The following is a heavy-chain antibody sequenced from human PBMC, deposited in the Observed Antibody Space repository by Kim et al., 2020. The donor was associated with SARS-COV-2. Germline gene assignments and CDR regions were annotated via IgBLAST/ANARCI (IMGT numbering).Heavy chain of an antibody. CDR1: GFTFSLSA. V-gene: IGHV3-33*06. CDR3: AKEHCSGTRCYGAFAH. J-gene: IGHJ4*01. Sequence: GGSLRLSCATSGFTFSLSAMHWVRQVPGKGLEWVAAAWADGYSKFYADSVQGRFFISRDTSRNTLFLDMNNLGVEDTAVYYCAKEHCSGTRCYGAFAHWGHGTLVTVSS. CDR2: AWADGYSK. D-gene: IGHD2-2*01.